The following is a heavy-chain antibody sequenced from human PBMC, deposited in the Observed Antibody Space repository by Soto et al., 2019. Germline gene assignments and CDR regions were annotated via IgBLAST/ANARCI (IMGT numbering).Heavy chain of an antibody. V-gene: IGHV1-69*01. CDR3: AREVEKHLIPAYYGMDV. D-gene: IGHD1-1*01. Sequence: QVQLVQSGAEVKKPGSSVNVSCKASGGTFSSYAISWVRQAPGQGLEWMGGIIPIFGTANYAQKFQGRVMTTADESTSTAYMELSSRRSEDTAVYYCAREVEKHLIPAYYGMDVWGQGTTVTVSS. J-gene: IGHJ6*02. CDR2: IIPIFGTA. CDR1: GGTFSSYA.